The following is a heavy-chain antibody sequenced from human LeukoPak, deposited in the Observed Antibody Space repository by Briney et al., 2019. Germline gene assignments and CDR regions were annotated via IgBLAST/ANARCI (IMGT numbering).Heavy chain of an antibody. V-gene: IGHV3-48*04. J-gene: IGHJ4*02. Sequence: PGGSLRLSCAASGFTFSSYSMNWVRQAPGKGLEWVSYISSSSSTIYYADSVKGRFTISRDNAKNSLYLQMNSLRAEDTAVYYCARRGYYDSSGYYFDYWGQGTLVTVSS. D-gene: IGHD3-22*01. CDR3: ARRGYYDSSGYYFDY. CDR1: GFTFSSYS. CDR2: ISSSSSTI.